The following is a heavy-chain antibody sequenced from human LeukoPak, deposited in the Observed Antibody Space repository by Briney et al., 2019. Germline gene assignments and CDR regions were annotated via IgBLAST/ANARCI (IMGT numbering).Heavy chain of an antibody. CDR2: ISSSGSTI. CDR3: ARGIVGATRWFDP. D-gene: IGHD1-26*01. Sequence: PGGSLRLSCAASGFTFSSYEMNWVRQAPGKGLEWVSYISSSGSTIYYADSVKGRFTISRDNAKNSLYLQMNSLRAEDTAVYYCARGIVGATRWFDPWGQGTLVTVSS. J-gene: IGHJ5*02. V-gene: IGHV3-48*03. CDR1: GFTFSSYE.